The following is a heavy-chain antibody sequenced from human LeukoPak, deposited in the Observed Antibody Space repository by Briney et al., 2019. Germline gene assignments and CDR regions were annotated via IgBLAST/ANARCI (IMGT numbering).Heavy chain of an antibody. V-gene: IGHV1-46*01. J-gene: IGHJ6*02. CDR2: INPSGGST. CDR1: GYTFTSYY. D-gene: IGHD3-22*01. Sequence: ASVKVSCKASGYTFTSYYMHWVRQAPGQGLEWMRIINPSGGSTSYAQKFQGRVTMTRDTSTSTVYMELSSLRSEDTAVYYCAGGKKSSGYYYYGMDVWGQGTTVTVSS. CDR3: AGGKKSSGYYYYGMDV.